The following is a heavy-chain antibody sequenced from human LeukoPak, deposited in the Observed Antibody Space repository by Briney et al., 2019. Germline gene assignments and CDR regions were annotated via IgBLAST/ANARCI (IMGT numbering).Heavy chain of an antibody. CDR2: ISGDGGST. CDR3: ARQVGARPYFDY. J-gene: IGHJ4*02. V-gene: IGHV3-43*02. CDR1: GFTFDDYA. Sequence: PGGSLRLSCVSSGFTFDDYAMHWVRQAPGKGLECVSLISGDGGSTYYADSVKGRFTISRDNSKNSLYLQMNSLRTEDTALYYCARQVGARPYFDYWGQGTLVTVSS. D-gene: IGHD1-26*01.